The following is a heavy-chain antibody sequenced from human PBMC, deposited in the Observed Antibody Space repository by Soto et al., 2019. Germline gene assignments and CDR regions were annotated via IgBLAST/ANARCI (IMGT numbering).Heavy chain of an antibody. D-gene: IGHD5-18*01. CDR1: GFTFSSYG. V-gene: IGHV3-30*18. Sequence: SLRLSCAASGFTFSSYGMHWVRQAPVPCLERVAVISYDGSNKYYADSVQGRFIISRDNSKNTLYLQMNSLRAEDTAEYYCAKRGVDTARVDEKDYGMDVWGQGTTVTVSS. CDR2: ISYDGSNK. J-gene: IGHJ6*02. CDR3: AKRGVDTARVDEKDYGMDV.